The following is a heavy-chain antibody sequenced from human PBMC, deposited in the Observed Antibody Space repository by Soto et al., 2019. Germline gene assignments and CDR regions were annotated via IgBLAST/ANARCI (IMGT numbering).Heavy chain of an antibody. CDR3: ARCGGDCQAFDY. CDR1: SSSSYY. V-gene: IGHV5-51*01. D-gene: IGHD2-21*02. CDR2: IYPGDSDI. Sequence: SSSSYYWGWIRQPPGKGLEWMGIIYPGDSDIRYSPSFQGQVTISADKSISTAYVQWSTLKASDTAMYYCARCGGDCQAFDYWGQGTLVTVSS. J-gene: IGHJ4*02.